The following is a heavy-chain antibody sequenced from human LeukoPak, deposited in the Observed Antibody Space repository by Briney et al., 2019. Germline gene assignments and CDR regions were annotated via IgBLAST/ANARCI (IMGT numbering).Heavy chain of an antibody. D-gene: IGHD3-3*01. J-gene: IGHJ4*02. Sequence: SETLSLTCGVSGGSVTSTNWWTWVRQPPGKGLEWIGEVHLDGGTNYNPSLKSRLTMSVDLSENHVSLKLTSVTAADTAVYYCAREGGFYRPLDYSGQGTLVTVSS. CDR3: AREGGFYRPLDY. CDR1: GGSVTSTNW. CDR2: VHLDGGT. V-gene: IGHV4-4*02.